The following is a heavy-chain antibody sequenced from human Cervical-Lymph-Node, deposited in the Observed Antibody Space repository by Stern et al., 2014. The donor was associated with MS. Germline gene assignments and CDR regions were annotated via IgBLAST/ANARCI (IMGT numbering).Heavy chain of an antibody. V-gene: IGHV4-61*02. CDR2: IYTSGSP. CDR1: GGSISSGSYY. CDR3: ARSTCSGGSCYPLGLHWFDP. Sequence: QVQLQESGPGLVKPSQTLFLTCNVSGGSISSGSYYWNWIRQPAGKGLEWIGRIYTSGSPNYNPSLKSRVFISGDTSKNQFSLKLPSGTAADTAVYYCARSTCSGGSCYPLGLHWFDPWGQGILVTVSS. J-gene: IGHJ5*02. D-gene: IGHD2-15*01.